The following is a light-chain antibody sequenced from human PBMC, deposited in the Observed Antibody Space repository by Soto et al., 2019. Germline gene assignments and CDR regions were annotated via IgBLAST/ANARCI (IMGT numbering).Light chain of an antibody. CDR2: GAS. Sequence: EILMTQSPATLSVSTGERGSLSCRASQSVSSNLAWYQQRPGQAPRILIYGASTRDTGIPARFSGSGSGTEFTLTISSLQSEDFSVYYCQQYNNWPGTFGQGTKVDI. J-gene: IGKJ1*01. V-gene: IGKV3-15*01. CDR3: QQYNNWPGT. CDR1: QSVSSN.